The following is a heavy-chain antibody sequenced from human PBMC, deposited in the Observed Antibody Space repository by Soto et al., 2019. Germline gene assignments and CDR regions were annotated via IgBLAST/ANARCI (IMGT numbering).Heavy chain of an antibody. V-gene: IGHV3-23*01. CDR3: AKQGGHIVVVVAATLDY. D-gene: IGHD2-15*01. Sequence: EVQLLESGGGLVQPGGSLRLSCAASGFTFSSYAMSWVRQAPGKGLEWVSAISGSGGSSYYADSVKGRFTISRDNSKNTLYLQMNSLRAEDTAVYYCAKQGGHIVVVVAATLDYWGQGTLVTVSS. CDR1: GFTFSSYA. J-gene: IGHJ4*02. CDR2: ISGSGGSS.